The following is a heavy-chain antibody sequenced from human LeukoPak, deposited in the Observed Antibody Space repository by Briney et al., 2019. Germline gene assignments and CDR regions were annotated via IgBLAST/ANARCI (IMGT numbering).Heavy chain of an antibody. CDR3: ATYGSGSGTFFDS. J-gene: IGHJ4*01. Sequence: PGGSLRLSCAASGFTFSSFWMSWVRQAPGKGLEWVANIKQDGSEKYYVDSVKGRFTISRDNARKSLYLQLNNVRAEDTAVYYCATYGSGSGTFFDSWGQGTLVTVSS. D-gene: IGHD3-10*01. V-gene: IGHV3-7*01. CDR2: IKQDGSEK. CDR1: GFTFSSFW.